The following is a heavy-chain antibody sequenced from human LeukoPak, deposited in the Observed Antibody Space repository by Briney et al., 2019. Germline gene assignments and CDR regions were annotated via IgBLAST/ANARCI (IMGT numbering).Heavy chain of an antibody. Sequence: ASVKVSCKASGGTFSRYAISWVRQAPGQGLECMGWLNPNSGGTKYVQKFQGRVTMTSDTSTSTAYMELSGLTPDDTAVYYCAREIDYYMDVWGKGTTVIVSS. CDR1: GGTFSRYA. J-gene: IGHJ6*03. V-gene: IGHV1-2*02. CDR3: AREIDYYMDV. CDR2: LNPNSGGT.